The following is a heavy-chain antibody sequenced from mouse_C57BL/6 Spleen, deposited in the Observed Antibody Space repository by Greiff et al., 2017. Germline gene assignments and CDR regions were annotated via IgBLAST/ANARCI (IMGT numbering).Heavy chain of an antibody. Sequence: EVKVVESGGGLVKPGGSLQLSCAASGFTFSDYGMHWVRQAPEKGLEWVAYISSGSSTIYYADTVKGRFTISRDNAKNTLFLQMTSLRSEDTAMYYCARPGSGYNFDYWGQGTTLTVSS. CDR3: ARPGSGYNFDY. CDR1: GFTFSDYG. D-gene: IGHD3-2*02. J-gene: IGHJ2*01. V-gene: IGHV5-17*01. CDR2: ISSGSSTI.